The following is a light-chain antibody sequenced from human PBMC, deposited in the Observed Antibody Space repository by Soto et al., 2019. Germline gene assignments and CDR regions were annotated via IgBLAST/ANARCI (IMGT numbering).Light chain of an antibody. J-gene: IGLJ3*02. CDR3: AAWDDSLSGWM. CDR2: RNN. V-gene: IGLV1-47*01. CDR1: SSNIGSNY. Sequence: QSVLTQSPSASGTPGQRVTISCSGSSSNIGSNYVYWYQQLPGTAPKLLIYRNNQRPSVVPDRFSGSKSGTSASLAISGLRSEDEADYYCAAWDDSLSGWMFGGGTKLTVL.